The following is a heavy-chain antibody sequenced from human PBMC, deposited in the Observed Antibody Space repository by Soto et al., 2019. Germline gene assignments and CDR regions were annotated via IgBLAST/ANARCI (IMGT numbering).Heavy chain of an antibody. Sequence: SETLSLTCAVYCGSFSGYYWSWIRQPPGKGLEWIGEINHSGSTNYNPSLKSRVTISVDTSKNQFSLKLSSVTAADTAVYYCARGPRFYDFWSGYYYNWFDPWGQGTLVTVSS. V-gene: IGHV4-34*01. CDR3: ARGPRFYDFWSGYYYNWFDP. D-gene: IGHD3-3*01. CDR2: INHSGST. J-gene: IGHJ5*02. CDR1: CGSFSGYY.